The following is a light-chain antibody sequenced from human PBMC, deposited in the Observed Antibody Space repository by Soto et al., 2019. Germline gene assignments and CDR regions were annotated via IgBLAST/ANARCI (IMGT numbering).Light chain of an antibody. CDR1: QSVSSSY. CDR2: GAS. J-gene: IGKJ4*01. Sequence: PGERVTLSCRASQSVSSSYLTXYQXKXGXXXRXXXYGASTRATGIPARFSGSGYVTEFTLTISSLQSEDFAVYYCQQYNNWPLTFGGGNKVDIK. V-gene: IGKV3-15*01. CDR3: QQYNNWPLT.